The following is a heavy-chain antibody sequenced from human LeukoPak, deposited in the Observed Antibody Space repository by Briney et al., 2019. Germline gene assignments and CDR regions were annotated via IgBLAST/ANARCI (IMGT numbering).Heavy chain of an antibody. CDR1: GYTFTGYY. Sequence: SVKVSCKASGYTFTGYYMHWVRQAPGQGLEWMGWINPNSGGTNYAQKFQGRVTMTRDTSISTAYMELSRLRSDDTAVYYCARTLAAVAEIWFDPWGQGTLVTVSS. V-gene: IGHV1-2*02. D-gene: IGHD6-19*01. CDR3: ARTLAAVAEIWFDP. J-gene: IGHJ5*02. CDR2: INPNSGGT.